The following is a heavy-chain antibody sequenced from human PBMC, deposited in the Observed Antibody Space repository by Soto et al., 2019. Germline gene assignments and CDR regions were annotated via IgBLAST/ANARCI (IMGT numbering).Heavy chain of an antibody. J-gene: IGHJ3*02. V-gene: IGHV4-59*08. CDR2: IYYSGST. Sequence: QVQLQESGPGLVKPSETLSLTCTVSGGSISSYYWSWIRQPPGKGLEWIGYIYYSGSTNYNPSLKSRVTISVDTSKNQFSLKLSSVTAADTAVYYCARHDYGLGRRGDAFDIWGQGTMVTVSS. CDR3: ARHDYGLGRRGDAFDI. CDR1: GGSISSYY. D-gene: IGHD1-1*01.